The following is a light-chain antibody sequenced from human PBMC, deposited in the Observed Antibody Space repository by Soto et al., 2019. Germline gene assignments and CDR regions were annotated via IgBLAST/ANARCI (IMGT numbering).Light chain of an antibody. V-gene: IGKV1-5*03. CDR3: HQYNSYPVWT. Sequence: DIQMTQSPSTLSASVGDRVTITCRASQSITKWLAWYPQKPGKAPKLLISKASTLQSGVTSRFSGSGSGTEFTLTVSSLQLDDFATYYCHQYNSYPVWTFGQGTKVESK. CDR2: KAS. J-gene: IGKJ1*01. CDR1: QSITKW.